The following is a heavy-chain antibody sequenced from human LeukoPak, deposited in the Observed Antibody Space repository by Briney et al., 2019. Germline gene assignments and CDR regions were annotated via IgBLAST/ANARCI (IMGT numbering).Heavy chain of an antibody. CDR1: GGSVNSGSYY. Sequence: PSETLSLTCTVSGGSVNSGSYYWNWIRQSAGKGLEWIGHIYTSGSTNCNPSLKSRVTTSLDTSKNQFSLELNSVTAADTAVYYCARDLEAARDAFDIWGQGTMVTVSS. CDR2: IYTSGST. D-gene: IGHD6-6*01. V-gene: IGHV4-61*09. CDR3: ARDLEAARDAFDI. J-gene: IGHJ3*02.